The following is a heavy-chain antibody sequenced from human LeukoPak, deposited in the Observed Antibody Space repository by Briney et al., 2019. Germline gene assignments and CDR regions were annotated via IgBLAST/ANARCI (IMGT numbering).Heavy chain of an antibody. V-gene: IGHV3-23*01. D-gene: IGHD2-8*01. CDR3: AKGKYCTNGVCSHDY. J-gene: IGHJ4*02. Sequence: GGSLRLXCAASGFTFSSYAMSWLRQAPGKGLEWVSAISGSGGSTYYADSVKGRFTISRDNSKNTLYLQMNSLRAEDTAVYYCAKGKYCTNGVCSHDYWGQGTLVTVSS. CDR1: GFTFSSYA. CDR2: ISGSGGST.